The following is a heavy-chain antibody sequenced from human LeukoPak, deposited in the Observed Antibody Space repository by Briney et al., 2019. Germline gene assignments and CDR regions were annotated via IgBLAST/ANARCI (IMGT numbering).Heavy chain of an antibody. D-gene: IGHD6-13*01. Sequence: GSLRLSCEGSGFTFSSHWMSWVRQAPGKGLEWVANIKQDGSEKFYVDSVKGRFTISRDNAKRSLYLEMNSLRAEDTAVYYCARSGSSWYRVDWFDPWGQGTLVTVSS. V-gene: IGHV3-7*01. CDR1: GFTFSSHW. CDR3: ARSGSSWYRVDWFDP. J-gene: IGHJ5*02. CDR2: IKQDGSEK.